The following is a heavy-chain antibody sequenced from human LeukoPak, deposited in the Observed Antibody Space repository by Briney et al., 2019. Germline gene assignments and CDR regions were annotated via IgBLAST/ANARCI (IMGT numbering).Heavy chain of an antibody. Sequence: GGSLRLSCAASRFTFSDYSMNWVRQAPGKGLQWVASISSGSVYIYYADSMKGRFTISRDNAKNSLYLQMNSLRAEDTAVYYCAREEIYYYYYMDVWGKGTTVTVSS. V-gene: IGHV3-21*01. CDR1: RFTFSDYS. CDR3: AREEIYYYYYMDV. J-gene: IGHJ6*03. CDR2: ISSGSVYI. D-gene: IGHD5-24*01.